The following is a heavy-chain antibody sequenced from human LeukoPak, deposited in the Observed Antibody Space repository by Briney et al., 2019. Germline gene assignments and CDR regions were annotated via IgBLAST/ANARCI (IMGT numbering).Heavy chain of an antibody. CDR2: IYYSGST. D-gene: IGHD3-10*01. Sequence: SETLSLTCTVSGGSISSYYWSWIRQPPGKGLEWFGYIYYSGSTNYNPSLKSRVTISVDTSKNQFSLKLSSVTAADTAVYYCARGRRLTMVRGVNDYWGQGTLVTVSS. V-gene: IGHV4-59*01. CDR1: GGSISSYY. J-gene: IGHJ4*02. CDR3: ARGRRLTMVRGVNDY.